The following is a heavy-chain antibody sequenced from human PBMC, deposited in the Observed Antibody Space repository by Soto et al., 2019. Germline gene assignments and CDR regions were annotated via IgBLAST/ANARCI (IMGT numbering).Heavy chain of an antibody. D-gene: IGHD4-17*01. CDR1: GGSISSSSYY. V-gene: IGHV4-39*07. CDR2: IFYSGTT. Sequence: SETLSLTCTVSGGSISSSSYYWGWIRQPPGKGLEWIGSIFYSGTTYYNPSLKSRVTISLDRSKKQFSLKLSSVTAAETAVYYCARGMTTVTTLDYWGQGTLVTVSS. J-gene: IGHJ4*02. CDR3: ARGMTTVTTLDY.